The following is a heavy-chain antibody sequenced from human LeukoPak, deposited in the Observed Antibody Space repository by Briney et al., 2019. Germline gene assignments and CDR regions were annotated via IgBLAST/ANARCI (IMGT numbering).Heavy chain of an antibody. D-gene: IGHD3-22*01. Sequence: GGSLRLSCAASGFTFSSYAMSWVRQAPGKGLEWVSAISGSGSTTNYADSVKGRFTVSRDNSKNTLYLQMNGLRGDDTAVYYCAREGYYYDSSGYYYYYYGMDVWGQGTTVTVSS. CDR1: GFTFSSYA. J-gene: IGHJ6*02. CDR2: ISGSGSTT. V-gene: IGHV3-23*01. CDR3: AREGYYYDSSGYYYYYYGMDV.